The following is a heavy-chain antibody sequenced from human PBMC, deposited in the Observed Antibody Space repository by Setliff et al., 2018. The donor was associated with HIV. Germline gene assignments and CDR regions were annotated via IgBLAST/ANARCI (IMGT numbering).Heavy chain of an antibody. J-gene: IGHJ5*02. V-gene: IGHV1-18*01. CDR2: ISTYNGHT. CDR1: GYDFRRYG. Sequence: ASVKVSCKTSGYDFRRYGIAWVRQVPGHGLEWMGWISTYNGHTNYAQKLQGRVTMTTDTSTSTAYMELRSLRSDDTAVYYCARGTTPLGWFDPWGQGTLVTVSS. CDR3: ARGTTPLGWFDP. D-gene: IGHD2-2*01.